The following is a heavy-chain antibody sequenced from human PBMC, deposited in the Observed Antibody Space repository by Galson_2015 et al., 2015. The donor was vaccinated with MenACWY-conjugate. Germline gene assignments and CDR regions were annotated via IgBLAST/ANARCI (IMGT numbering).Heavy chain of an antibody. V-gene: IGHV3-7*03. D-gene: IGHD3-22*01. CDR1: GFPFSNLW. CDR3: VRVSSYYYDSSGGFDL. CDR2: INQDGSEK. J-gene: IGHJ2*01. Sequence: SLRLSCAASGFPFSNLWMRWVRQAPGKGLEWVANINQDGSEKYYVDSVRGRFTISRDNAKNSLYLQMSSLRAGDTAVYYCVRVSSYYYDSSGGFDLGGRGTLVTVSS.